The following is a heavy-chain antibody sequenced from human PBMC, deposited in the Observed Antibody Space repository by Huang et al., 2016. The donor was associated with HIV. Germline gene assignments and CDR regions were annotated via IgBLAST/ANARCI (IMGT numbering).Heavy chain of an antibody. Sequence: EVQLVESGGGLIQPGGSLRLSCAVSGFTVSSNYMSWVRQAPGKGVEWVSVINNGGNTYYADSVKGRFAIARDNYKKTRYLQMNSRRAEDTAVYYCAREFCGGDCFRSRDAFDIWGQGTMVTVAS. CDR2: INNGGNT. CDR3: AREFCGGDCFRSRDAFDI. J-gene: IGHJ3*02. V-gene: IGHV3-53*01. CDR1: GFTVSSNY. D-gene: IGHD2-21*02.